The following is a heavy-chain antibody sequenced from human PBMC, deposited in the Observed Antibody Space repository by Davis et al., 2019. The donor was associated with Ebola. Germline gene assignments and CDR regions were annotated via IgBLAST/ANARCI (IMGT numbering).Heavy chain of an antibody. CDR1: GFTFSSYG. V-gene: IGHV3-30*03. CDR3: AHVGYGI. J-gene: IGHJ4*02. D-gene: IGHD5-12*01. Sequence: GGSLTLSCAASGFTFSSYGMHWVRQAPGKGLEWVAVISYDGSNKYYADSVKGRFTISRDNYKNTLYLQMNSLRAEDTAVYYCAHVGYGIWGQGTLVTVSS. CDR2: ISYDGSNK.